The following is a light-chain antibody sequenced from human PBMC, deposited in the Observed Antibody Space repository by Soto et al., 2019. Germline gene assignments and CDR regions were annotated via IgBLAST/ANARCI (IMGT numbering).Light chain of an antibody. CDR3: QQYNNWPLT. CDR2: GAS. J-gene: IGKJ4*01. Sequence: EIVMTQSSATLSVSLGERATLSCRASQSVSNNLAWYQQKPGQTPRLLIYGASTRATCVPARFSGSGSGAEFPLTISSLQSEDFAVYYCQQYNNWPLTFGGGTKVEIK. V-gene: IGKV3-15*01. CDR1: QSVSNN.